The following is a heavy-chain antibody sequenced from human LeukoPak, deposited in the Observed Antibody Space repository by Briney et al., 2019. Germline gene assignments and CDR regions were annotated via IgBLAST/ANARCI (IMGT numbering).Heavy chain of an antibody. CDR2: SSNSRTTK. V-gene: IGHV3-48*01. J-gene: IGHJ6*03. CDR3: ARVKSQPVADSYHYYMDV. CDR1: GFTFSIYS. Sequence: GGSLRLSCAASGFTFSIYSMNWVRQAPGKGLEWVSFSSNSRTTKYYADSVKGRFTISSDNAKNSLYLQMNSLRVEDTAVYYCARVKSQPVADSYHYYMDVWGKGTAVTVSS. D-gene: IGHD6-19*01.